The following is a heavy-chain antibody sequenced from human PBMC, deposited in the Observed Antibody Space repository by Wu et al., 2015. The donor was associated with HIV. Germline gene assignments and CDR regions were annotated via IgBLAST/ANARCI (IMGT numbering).Heavy chain of an antibody. CDR1: GYTFTGYY. CDR3: ARDATQVTTEFDY. D-gene: IGHD1-1*01. Sequence: QVQLVQSGAEVRKPGASVKVSCTASGYTFTGYYMHWVRQAPGRGPEWMGWINPASGSTIYAEKFEGRVIVTRDTSINTAYMELNGLISDDTAIYYCARDATQVTTEFDYWGQGTLVTVSS. CDR2: INPASGST. J-gene: IGHJ4*02. V-gene: IGHV1-2*02.